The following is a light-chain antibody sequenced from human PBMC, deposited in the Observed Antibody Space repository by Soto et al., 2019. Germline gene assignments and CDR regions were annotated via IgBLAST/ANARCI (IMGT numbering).Light chain of an antibody. CDR2: AAS. J-gene: IGKJ1*01. CDR1: QTISSW. V-gene: IGKV1-39*01. Sequence: DIQMTQSPSTLSGSVGDRVTITCRASQTISSWLAWYQQKPGKAPTVLIYAASTLQGGVPSRFSGSGSGTYFTLTISTLQPEDFATYYCQQSFASPRTFGQGTRVET. CDR3: QQSFASPRT.